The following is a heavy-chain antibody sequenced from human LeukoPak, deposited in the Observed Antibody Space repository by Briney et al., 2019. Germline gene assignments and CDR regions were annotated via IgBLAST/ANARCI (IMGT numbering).Heavy chain of an antibody. V-gene: IGHV4-61*01. J-gene: IGHJ4*02. CDR1: GGSVSSGSYY. Sequence: SETLSLTCTVSGGSVSSGSYYWTWIRQPPERGLEWIAYIYYTGSTIYHPSLKSRVSLSLDMSKNQFSLKLRSVTAADTAVYYCASPGPDYGDYAYAYWGPGALVTVSS. CDR2: IYYTGST. CDR3: ASPGPDYGDYAYAY. D-gene: IGHD4-17*01.